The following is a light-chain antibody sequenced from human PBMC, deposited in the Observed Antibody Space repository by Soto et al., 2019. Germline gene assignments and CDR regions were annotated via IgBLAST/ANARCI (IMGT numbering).Light chain of an antibody. CDR2: STY. V-gene: IGLV8-61*01. CDR3: VLFMGSAWV. J-gene: IGLJ3*02. Sequence: QAVVTQEPSFSVSPGGTVTLTCGLSSGSVSTNYYPSWYQQTPGQAPRTLIYSTYTRSSGVPDRFSGSILGNKAALTITGAEADDESNYYCVLFMGSAWVFGRGTKLTVL. CDR1: SGSVSTNYY.